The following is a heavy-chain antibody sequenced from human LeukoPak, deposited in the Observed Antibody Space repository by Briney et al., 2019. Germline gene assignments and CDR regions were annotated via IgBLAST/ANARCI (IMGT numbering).Heavy chain of an antibody. V-gene: IGHV4-4*07. D-gene: IGHD6-13*01. J-gene: IGHJ5*02. CDR2: IYTSGST. CDR3: ARDKGYSSSWLSKYNWFDP. CDR1: GGSISSYY. Sequence: PSESLSLTCTVSGGSISSYYWSWIRQPAGKGLEWIGRIYTSGSTNYNPSLKSRVTMSVDTSKNQFSLKLSSVTAADTAVYYCARDKGYSSSWLSKYNWFDPWGQGTLVTVSS.